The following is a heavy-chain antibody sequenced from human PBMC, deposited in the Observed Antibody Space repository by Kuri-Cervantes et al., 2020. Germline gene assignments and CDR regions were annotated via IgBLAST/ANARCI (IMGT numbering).Heavy chain of an antibody. CDR1: GFTFSNYA. CDR3: ARQGGVVVAPTFDY. Sequence: GGSLRLSCAASGFTFSNYAMTWVRQAPGKGLEWVSGLCCSGGIKDYADSVKGRFTISRDNSNNTLYLQMNSLRAEDTAVYYCARQGGVVVAPTFDYWGQGTLVTVSS. CDR2: LCCSGGIK. J-gene: IGHJ4*02. D-gene: IGHD2-15*01. V-gene: IGHV3-23*01.